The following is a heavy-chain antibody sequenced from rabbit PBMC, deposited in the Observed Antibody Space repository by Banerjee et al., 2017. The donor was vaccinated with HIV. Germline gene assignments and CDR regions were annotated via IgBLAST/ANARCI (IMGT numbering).Heavy chain of an antibody. CDR2: INTSSGNT. J-gene: IGHJ4*01. D-gene: IGHD2-1*01. V-gene: IGHV1S45*01. CDR3: ARYIDGDWSYFNL. Sequence: QEQLEESGGDLVKPEGSLTVTCTASGFSFSNKYVMCWVRQAPGKGLEWIACINTSSGNTVYASWAKGRFTISKSSSTTVTLQLNSLAAADTATYFCARYIDGDWSYFNLWGPGTLVTVS. CDR1: GFSFSNKYV.